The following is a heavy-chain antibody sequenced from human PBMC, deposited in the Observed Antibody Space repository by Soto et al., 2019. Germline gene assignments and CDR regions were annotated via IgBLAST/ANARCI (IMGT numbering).Heavy chain of an antibody. CDR3: ARVEAWQWPTSRWFDP. D-gene: IGHD6-19*01. CDR2: ISAYNGNT. Sequence: QVQLVQSGAEVKKPGASVKVSCKASGYTFTSYGISWVRQAPGQGLEWMGWISAYNGNTNYAQKLQGRVTMTTDTXTXXAYMELRSLRSDDTAVYYCARVEAWQWPTSRWFDPWGQGTLVTVSS. CDR1: GYTFTSYG. V-gene: IGHV1-18*01. J-gene: IGHJ5*02.